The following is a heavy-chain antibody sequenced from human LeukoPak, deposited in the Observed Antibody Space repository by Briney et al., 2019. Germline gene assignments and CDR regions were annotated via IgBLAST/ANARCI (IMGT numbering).Heavy chain of an antibody. CDR2: ISGNGGTT. CDR1: GFTFSTYA. Sequence: GGSLRLSCAASGFTFSTYAMIWVRQAPGKGLEWVSAISGNGGTTYYADSVKGRFTISRDNSTNTLCLQMNSLRADDTAVYYCAKDRGYWGQGTLVTVSS. CDR3: AKDRGY. V-gene: IGHV3-23*01. J-gene: IGHJ4*02.